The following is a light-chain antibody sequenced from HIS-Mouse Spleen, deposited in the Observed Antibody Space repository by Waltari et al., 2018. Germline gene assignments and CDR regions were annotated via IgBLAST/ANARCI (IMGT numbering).Light chain of an antibody. CDR2: GAS. CDR1: QSVSSN. CDR3: QQYNNWPPWT. J-gene: IGKJ1*01. Sequence: EIVMTQSPATLSVSPGERATLSCRASQSVSSNLAWYQQKPGQAPRLLIYGASTRATGIPARLSGSGSGTEFTLTISSLQSEDFAVYYCQQYNNWPPWTFGQCTKVEIK. V-gene: IGKV3-15*01.